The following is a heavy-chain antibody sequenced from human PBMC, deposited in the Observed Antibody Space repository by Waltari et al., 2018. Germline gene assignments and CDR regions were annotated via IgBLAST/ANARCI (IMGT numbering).Heavy chain of an antibody. V-gene: IGHV3-21*03. J-gene: IGHJ4*02. CDR1: GFNFRSYS. CDR3: VRDVSSSYDD. CDR2: IGSTSTYI. Sequence: EVQLVESGGGLVKPGGSLRLSCEASGFNFRSYSMNWVRQAPGKGLEWVSSIGSTSTYIYYTDSVKGRFTISRDNARNSLYLQMNSLRAEDTAVYSCVRDVSSSYDDWGQGTLVTVSS. D-gene: IGHD6-6*01.